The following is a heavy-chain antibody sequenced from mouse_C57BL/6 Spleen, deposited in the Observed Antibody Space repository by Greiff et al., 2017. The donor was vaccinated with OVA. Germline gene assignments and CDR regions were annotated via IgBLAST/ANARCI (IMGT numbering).Heavy chain of an antibody. CDR1: GYTFTDYN. V-gene: IGHV1-22*01. D-gene: IGHD3-2*02. J-gene: IGHJ2*01. Sequence: VQLKESGPELVKPGASVKMSCKASGYTFTDYNMHWVKQSHGKSLEWIGYINPNNGGTSYNQKFKGKATLTVNKSSSTAYMELRSLTSEDSAVYYCARERGSGYGYWGQGTTLTVSS. CDR3: ARERGSGYGY. CDR2: INPNNGGT.